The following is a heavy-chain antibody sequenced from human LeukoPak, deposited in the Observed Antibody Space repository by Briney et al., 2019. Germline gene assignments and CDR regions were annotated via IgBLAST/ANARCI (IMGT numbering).Heavy chain of an antibody. J-gene: IGHJ4*01. CDR3: ARGSYDDH. CDR1: GYTFTSYG. CDR2: ISNGNT. V-gene: IGHV1-18*01. D-gene: IGHD3-22*01. Sequence: ASVKVSWKASGYTFTSYGISWVRQPPGQELEWMGWISNGNTDYAQKFQGRVTMTTDTSTSTAYMELRSLRSDDTALYYCARGSYDDHWGQGTLVTVSS.